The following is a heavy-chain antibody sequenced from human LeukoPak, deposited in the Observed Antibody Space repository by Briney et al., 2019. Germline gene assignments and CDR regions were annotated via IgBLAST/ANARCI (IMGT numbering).Heavy chain of an antibody. CDR3: AKRQYSSGWYNFAY. D-gene: IGHD6-19*01. CDR2: ISGSGGTT. J-gene: IGHJ4*02. CDR1: GFTFSSYA. Sequence: GGSLRLSCAASGFTFSSYAMSWIRQAPEKGLEWVSAISGSGGTTYYADSVKGRFTISRDNSKNTLYLQMNSLRAEDTAVYYCAKRQYSSGWYNFAYWGQGTLVTVSS. V-gene: IGHV3-23*01.